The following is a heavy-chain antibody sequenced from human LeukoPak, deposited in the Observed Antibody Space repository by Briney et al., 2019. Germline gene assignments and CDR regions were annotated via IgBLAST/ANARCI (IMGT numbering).Heavy chain of an antibody. J-gene: IGHJ4*02. Sequence: ASVKVSCKASGYSFTSYGISWVRQAPGQGLEWMGWISAYNGHTNYAQKFQGRVTVTTDTSTSTAYMELRSLRSDDTAVYYCARDSYSGSYHFFDCWGQGTLVTVSS. D-gene: IGHD1-26*01. CDR2: ISAYNGHT. CDR1: GYSFTSYG. CDR3: ARDSYSGSYHFFDC. V-gene: IGHV1-18*01.